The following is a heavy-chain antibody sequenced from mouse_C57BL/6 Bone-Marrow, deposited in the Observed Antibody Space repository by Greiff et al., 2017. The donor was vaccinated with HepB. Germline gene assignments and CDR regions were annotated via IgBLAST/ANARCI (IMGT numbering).Heavy chain of an antibody. J-gene: IGHJ2*01. CDR1: GYTFTSYW. V-gene: IGHV1-52*01. CDR3: ARHPPYYYSNYEGYLDY. CDR2: IDPSDSET. Sequence: QVQLQQPGAELVRPGSSVKLSCKASGYTFTSYWMHWVKQRPIQGLEWIGNIDPSDSETHYNQKFKDKATLTVDKSSSTAYMQLSSLTSEDSAVYYCARHPPYYYSNYEGYLDYWGQGTTLTVSS. D-gene: IGHD2-5*01.